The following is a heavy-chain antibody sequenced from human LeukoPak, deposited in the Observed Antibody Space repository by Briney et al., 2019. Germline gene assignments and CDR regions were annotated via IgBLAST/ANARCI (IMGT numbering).Heavy chain of an antibody. V-gene: IGHV4-38-2*02. Sequence: SETLSLTCTVSGGSLSSPYYWGWIRQPPGKGLEWIGSIYHTGTAYYNPSLRSRVAMSVDTSKNQFSLNLSSVTAADTAVYYCARDWGTPMAHTDHWGQGTLVTVS. CDR2: IYHTGTA. D-gene: IGHD3-16*01. CDR1: GGSLSSPYY. J-gene: IGHJ5*02. CDR3: ARDWGTPMAHTDH.